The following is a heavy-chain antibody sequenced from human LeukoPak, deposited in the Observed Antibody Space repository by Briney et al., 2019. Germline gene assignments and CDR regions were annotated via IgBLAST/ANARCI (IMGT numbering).Heavy chain of an antibody. CDR2: ISGSGGTT. D-gene: IGHD3-16*01. V-gene: IGHV3-23*01. CDR3: AKDSAVMIPHWFDP. Sequence: GGSLRLSCAASGFTFSSYAMSWVRQAPGKGLEWVSAISGSGGTTYYADSVKGRFTISRDNSKNTLYLQMNSLRAEDTAEYYCAKDSAVMIPHWFDPWGQGTLVIVSS. J-gene: IGHJ5*02. CDR1: GFTFSSYA.